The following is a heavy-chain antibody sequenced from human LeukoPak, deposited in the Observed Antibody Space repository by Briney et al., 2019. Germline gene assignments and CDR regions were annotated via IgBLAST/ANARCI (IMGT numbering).Heavy chain of an antibody. D-gene: IGHD6-19*01. Sequence: PSETLSLTCTVSGASISSYYWSWIRQPPGKGLEWIGYIYTSETTNYNPSLRSRVTISIDTSKNQFSLRLSSVTAADTAVYYCARHRSPSSLSYFDIWGQGTLVIVSS. J-gene: IGHJ4*02. CDR2: IYTSETT. CDR3: ARHRSPSSLSYFDI. V-gene: IGHV4-4*09. CDR1: GASISSYY.